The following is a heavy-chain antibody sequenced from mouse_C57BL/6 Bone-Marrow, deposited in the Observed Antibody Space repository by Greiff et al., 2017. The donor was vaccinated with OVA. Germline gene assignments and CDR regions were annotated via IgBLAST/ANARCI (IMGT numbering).Heavy chain of an antibody. CDR3: ARNPLYGYGGGYYAMDY. CDR1: GFSLTSYG. Sequence: VQLVESGPGLVQPSQRLSITCTVSGFSLTSYGVHWVRQSPGKGLEWLGVIWSGGSTDYNAAFISRLSISKDNSKSQVFFKMNSLQADDTAIYYCARNPLYGYGGGYYAMDYWGQGTSVTVSS. CDR2: IWSGGST. J-gene: IGHJ4*01. V-gene: IGHV2-2*01. D-gene: IGHD2-2*01.